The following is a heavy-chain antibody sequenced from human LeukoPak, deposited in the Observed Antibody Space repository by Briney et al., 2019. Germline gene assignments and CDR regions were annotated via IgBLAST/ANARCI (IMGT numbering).Heavy chain of an antibody. CDR2: MNTNTGVT. CDR3: ARHASPTFEY. CDR1: GYTFTSHD. J-gene: IGHJ4*02. V-gene: IGHV1-8*01. Sequence: ASVNVSCKGAGYTFTSHDINWGRHATAQAPKGMGGMNTNTGVTGYAQKSQRRVTLNSSTSISTAYMELRSRRSEDTAVYYCARHASPTFEYWGQGTLVTVSS.